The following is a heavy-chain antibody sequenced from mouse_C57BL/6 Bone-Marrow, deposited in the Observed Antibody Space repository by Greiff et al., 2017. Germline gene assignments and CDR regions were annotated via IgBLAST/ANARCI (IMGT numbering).Heavy chain of an antibody. Sequence: VQLQQSGAELMKPGASVKLSCKATGYTFTGYWLAWVQPRPGHGLVLIGAFLPGSGSTTSNEKVKGNATFTADTSSNTAYMQLSSLTTEDSAIYYCAIYYGSSYVAWFAYWGQGTLVTVSA. CDR3: AIYYGSSYVAWFAY. D-gene: IGHD1-1*01. V-gene: IGHV1-9*01. J-gene: IGHJ3*01. CDR2: FLPGSGST. CDR1: GYTFTGYW.